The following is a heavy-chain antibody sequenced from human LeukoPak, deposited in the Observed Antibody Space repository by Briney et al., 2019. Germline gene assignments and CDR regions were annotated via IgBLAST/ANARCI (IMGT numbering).Heavy chain of an antibody. CDR1: GFTYGYYW. J-gene: IGHJ4*02. Sequence: PGGSLRLPCEPSGFTYGYYWMTWVRQAPGKGLEWVANINQYGNETYYVDSVKGRFFIFRDNVKNSLYLQMNRLRAEDTAVYYCARDYGDYWGQGTLVTVSS. CDR3: ARDYGDY. CDR2: INQYGNET. V-gene: IGHV3-7*01. D-gene: IGHD4-17*01.